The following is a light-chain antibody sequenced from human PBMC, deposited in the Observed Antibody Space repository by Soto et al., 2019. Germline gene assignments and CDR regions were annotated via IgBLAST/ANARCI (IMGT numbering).Light chain of an antibody. V-gene: IGKV3-20*01. CDR2: GAS. J-gene: IGKJ1*01. Sequence: EIVLTQSPGTLSLSPGERATLSCRASQSVSSSYLAWCQQKPGQAPRLLIYGASSRATGIPDRFSGSGSGTDFTLTISRLEPEDFAIYYCLQHNTYPLTFGQGTKVDIK. CDR1: QSVSSSY. CDR3: LQHNTYPLT.